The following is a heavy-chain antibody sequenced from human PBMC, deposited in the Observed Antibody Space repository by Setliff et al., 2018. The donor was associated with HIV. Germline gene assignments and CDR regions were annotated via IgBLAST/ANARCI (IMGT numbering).Heavy chain of an antibody. CDR1: GYTLTDHY. Sequence: ASVKVSCKASGYTLTDHYIHWVRQAPGQGLEWMGWMNPNSGNTGYPQNFSGRVTMTRNTSINTVYMELSSLRSEDTAIYFCARGKIPSWRLTMFDFWGQGTPVTVSS. D-gene: IGHD1-1*01. CDR3: ARGKIPSWRLTMFDF. V-gene: IGHV1-8*02. J-gene: IGHJ4*02. CDR2: MNPNSGNT.